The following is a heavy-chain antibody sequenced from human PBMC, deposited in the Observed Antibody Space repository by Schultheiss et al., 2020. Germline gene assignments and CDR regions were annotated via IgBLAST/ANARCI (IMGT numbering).Heavy chain of an antibody. D-gene: IGHD2-2*01. CDR1: GGSISSSSYY. V-gene: IGHV4-39*01. CDR2: IYYSGST. CDR3: ARVRGGSTSCQYAFDI. Sequence: SATLSLTCTVSGGSISSSSYYWGWIRQPPGKGLEWIGSIYYSGSTYYNPSLKSRVTISVDTSKNQFSLKLSSVTAADTAVYYCARVRGGSTSCQYAFDIWGQGTMVTVSS. J-gene: IGHJ3*02.